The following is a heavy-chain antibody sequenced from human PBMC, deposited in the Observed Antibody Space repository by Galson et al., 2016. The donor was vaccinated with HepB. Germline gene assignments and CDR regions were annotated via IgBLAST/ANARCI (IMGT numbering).Heavy chain of an antibody. Sequence: SLRLSCAASGFTFTSYAMSWVRQAPGKGLEWVSGITGSGAGTYYADSVKGRFTISRDNSKHTLYLQMNSLRAEDTAVYYCARAWIHLYDLDYWGQGALVTVSS. CDR3: ARAWIHLYDLDY. D-gene: IGHD5-18*01. CDR2: ITGSGAGT. CDR1: GFTFTSYA. V-gene: IGHV3-23*01. J-gene: IGHJ4*02.